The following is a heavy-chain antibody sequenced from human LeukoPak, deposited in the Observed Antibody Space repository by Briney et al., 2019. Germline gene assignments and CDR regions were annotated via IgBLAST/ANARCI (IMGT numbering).Heavy chain of an antibody. Sequence: GGSLRLSCAASGFTFSSYSMNWVRQAPGKGLEWVSSISSSSSYIYYADSVKGRFTISRDNAKNSLYLQMNSLRAEDTAVYYCARQGIAAVALDYWGQGTLVTVSS. CDR2: ISSSSSYI. CDR3: ARQGIAAVALDY. J-gene: IGHJ4*02. D-gene: IGHD6-13*01. V-gene: IGHV3-21*01. CDR1: GFTFSSYS.